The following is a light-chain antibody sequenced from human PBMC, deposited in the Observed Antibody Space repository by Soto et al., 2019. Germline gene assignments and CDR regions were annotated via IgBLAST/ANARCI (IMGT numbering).Light chain of an antibody. Sequence: DIQMTQSPSSLSASVGDRVTINCRASQSISTYLNWYQQKPGKAPKLLIYAASTLQSGVPSRFSGSGSGTDFTLTITSLQPEDFATYYCQQSYSTPPVTFGGGTKVEIK. J-gene: IGKJ4*01. V-gene: IGKV1-39*01. CDR3: QQSYSTPPVT. CDR2: AAS. CDR1: QSISTY.